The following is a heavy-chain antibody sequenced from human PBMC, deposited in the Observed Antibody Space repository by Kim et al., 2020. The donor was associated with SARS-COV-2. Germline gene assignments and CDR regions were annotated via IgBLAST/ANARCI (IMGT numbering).Heavy chain of an antibody. V-gene: IGHV3-73*01. CDR3: TIQRVEMATIPY. CDR1: GFTFSGSA. D-gene: IGHD5-12*01. J-gene: IGHJ4*02. Sequence: GGSLRLSCAASGFTFSGSAMHWVRQASGKGLEWVGRIRSKANSYATAYAASVKGRFTISRDDSKNTAYLQMNSLKTEDTAVYYCTIQRVEMATIPYWGQGTLVTVSS. CDR2: IRSKANSYAT.